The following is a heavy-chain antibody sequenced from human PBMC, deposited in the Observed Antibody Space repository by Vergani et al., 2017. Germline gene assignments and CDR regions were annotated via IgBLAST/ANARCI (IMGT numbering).Heavy chain of an antibody. CDR2: IYYSGST. V-gene: IGHV4-31*03. J-gene: IGHJ3*02. Sequence: QVQLQESGPGLVKPSQTLSLTCTVSGGSISSGGYYWSWLRQHPGKGLGWIGYIYYSGSTYYNPSLKSRVTISVETSKNQFSLKLSSVTAADTAVYYCARAFYGGNSEDAFDIWGQGKMVTVSS. D-gene: IGHD4-23*01. CDR3: ARAFYGGNSEDAFDI. CDR1: GGSISSGGYY.